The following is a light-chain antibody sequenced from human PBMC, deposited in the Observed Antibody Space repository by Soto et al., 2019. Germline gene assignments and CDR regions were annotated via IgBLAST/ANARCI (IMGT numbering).Light chain of an antibody. CDR3: HQTSTNPEIP. CDR1: QSISSY. V-gene: IGKV1-39*01. Sequence: DINVNHSPSALSADFGYRVTITCRASQSISSYLNWYQLKPGKAPNLLMYGASYLKSGVPTRFSGSGSGTDFTLTISSLQPEDFAIYYCHQTSTNPEIPFGHGGRLEIK. J-gene: IGKJ5*01. CDR2: GAS.